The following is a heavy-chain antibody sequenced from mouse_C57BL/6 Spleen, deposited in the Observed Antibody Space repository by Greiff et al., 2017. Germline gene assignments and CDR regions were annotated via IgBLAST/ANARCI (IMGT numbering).Heavy chain of an antibody. D-gene: IGHD1-1*01. V-gene: IGHV5-17*01. J-gene: IGHJ1*03. CDR3: AREGSSYWYFDV. CDR1: GFTFSDYG. Sequence: EVNLVESGGGLVKPGGSLKLSCAASGFTFSDYGMHWVRQAPEKGLEWVAYISSGSSTIYYADTVKGRFTISRDNAKNTLFLQMTSLRSEDTAMYYCAREGSSYWYFDVWGTGTTVTVSS. CDR2: ISSGSSTI.